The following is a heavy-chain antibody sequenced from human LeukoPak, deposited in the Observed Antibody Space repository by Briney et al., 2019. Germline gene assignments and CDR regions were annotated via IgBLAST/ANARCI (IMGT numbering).Heavy chain of an antibody. V-gene: IGHV1-2*02. CDR3: ARALWAYGDEYYYCYMDV. CDR2: TNPNSGGT. CDR1: GYTFTGYY. D-gene: IGHD4-17*01. J-gene: IGHJ6*03. Sequence: ASVKVSCKASGYTFTGYYMHWVRQAPGQGLEWMGWTNPNSGGTNYAQKFQGRVTMTRDTSISTAYMELSRLRSDDTAVYYCARALWAYGDEYYYCYMDVWGKGTTATVSS.